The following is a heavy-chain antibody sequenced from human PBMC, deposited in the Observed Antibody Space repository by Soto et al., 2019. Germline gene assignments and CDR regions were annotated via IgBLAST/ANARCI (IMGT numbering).Heavy chain of an antibody. Sequence: SETLSLTCSVSGVSISSYFWSWIRQAPGRGLEWIGYTYHRGSTNYSPSLKSRVAISLDTSENQFSLKVNSVTAADTAVYYCARIGGYHGPLDYWGQGTLVTVSS. V-gene: IGHV4-59*01. D-gene: IGHD6-25*01. J-gene: IGHJ4*02. CDR3: ARIGGYHGPLDY. CDR1: GVSISSYF. CDR2: TYHRGST.